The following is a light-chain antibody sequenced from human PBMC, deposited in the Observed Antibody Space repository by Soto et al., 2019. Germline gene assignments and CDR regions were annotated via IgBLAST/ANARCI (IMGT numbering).Light chain of an antibody. J-gene: IGLJ3*02. Sequence: QAVVTQPPSASGTPGQRLIISCSGRSSNIGSNYVYWYQQLPGTAPKLLIYANDQRPSEVPDRFSGSKSGTSASLAISGLRSEDEAAYYCAAWDDSLGGSWVFGGGTKLTVL. V-gene: IGLV1-47*02. CDR1: SSNIGSNY. CDR3: AAWDDSLGGSWV. CDR2: AND.